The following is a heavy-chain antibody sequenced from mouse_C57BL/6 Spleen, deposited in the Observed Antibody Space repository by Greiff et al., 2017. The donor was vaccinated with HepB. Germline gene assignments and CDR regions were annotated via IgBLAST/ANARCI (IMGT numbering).Heavy chain of an antibody. CDR2: INPSTGGT. Sequence: VQLQQSGPELVKPGASVKISCKASGYSFTGYYMNWVKQSPEKSLEWIGEINPSTGGTTYNQKFKAKATLTVDKSSSTAYMQLKSLTSENSAVYYCAREGGNRDYYAMDYWGQGTSVTVSS. D-gene: IGHD2-1*01. V-gene: IGHV1-42*01. CDR3: AREGGNRDYYAMDY. J-gene: IGHJ4*01. CDR1: GYSFTGYY.